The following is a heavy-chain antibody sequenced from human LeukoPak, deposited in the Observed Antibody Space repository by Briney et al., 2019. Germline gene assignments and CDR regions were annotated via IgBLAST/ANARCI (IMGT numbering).Heavy chain of an antibody. D-gene: IGHD6-6*01. CDR1: GYTLTELS. CDR3: ATVGIEYSSSSLDY. V-gene: IGHV1-24*01. Sequence: ASVKVSCKVSGYTLTELSMHWVRQAPGKGLEWMGGFDPEDGETIYAQKFQGRVTMTEDTSTDTAYVELSSLRSEDTAVYYCATVGIEYSSSSLDYWGQGTLVTVSS. J-gene: IGHJ4*02. CDR2: FDPEDGET.